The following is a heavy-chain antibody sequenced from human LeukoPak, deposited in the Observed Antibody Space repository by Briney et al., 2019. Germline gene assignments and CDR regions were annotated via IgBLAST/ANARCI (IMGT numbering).Heavy chain of an antibody. CDR3: AKIVGHTDY. CDR1: GFTFNSYA. J-gene: IGHJ4*02. V-gene: IGHV3-23*01. CDR2: ISGTGDST. Sequence: GVSLRLSCAASGFTFNSYAMSWVRQAPGKGLEWVSSISGTGDSTYYAESVKGRSTISRDNSKNTLFLQMNSLRAEDTAVYYCAKIVGHTDYWGQGTLVTVSS. D-gene: IGHD2-15*01.